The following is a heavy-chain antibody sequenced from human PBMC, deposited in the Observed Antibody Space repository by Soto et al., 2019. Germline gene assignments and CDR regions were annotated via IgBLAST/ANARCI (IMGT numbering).Heavy chain of an antibody. CDR3: ARDVTELRYFDWLNWFDP. D-gene: IGHD3-9*01. CDR1: GYTFTSYG. V-gene: IGHV1-18*01. CDR2: ISAYNGNT. Sequence: ASVKVSCKASGYTFTSYGISWVRQAPGQGLEWMGWISAYNGNTNYAQKLQGRVTMTTDTSTSTAYMELRSLRSDDTAVYYCARDVTELRYFDWLNWFDPWGQGTLVTVSS. J-gene: IGHJ5*02.